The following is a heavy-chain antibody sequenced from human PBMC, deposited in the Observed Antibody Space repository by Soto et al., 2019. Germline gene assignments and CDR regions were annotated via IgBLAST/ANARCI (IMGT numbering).Heavy chain of an antibody. CDR2: ISPYNDDT. CDR1: GYTFSSYG. D-gene: IGHD3-22*01. J-gene: IGHJ6*02. CDR3: ARGGYYDSSGSRNYHYYGMDV. Sequence: QAQLVQSGVEVKKPGASVKVSCKASGYTFSSYGINWVRQAPGQGLEWLGWISPYNDDTKFAQKLQGRVTMTTDTSSRTAYMALRSLRSDDTAVYFCARGGYYDSSGSRNYHYYGMDVWGQGTKVTVSS. V-gene: IGHV1-18*01.